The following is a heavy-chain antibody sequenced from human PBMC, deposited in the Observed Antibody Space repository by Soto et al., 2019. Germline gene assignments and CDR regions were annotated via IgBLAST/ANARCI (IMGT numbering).Heavy chain of an antibody. J-gene: IGHJ6*02. CDR1: GYSFTSYW. Sequence: GESLKISCKGSGYSFTSYWIGWVRQMPGKGLEWMGIIYPGDSDTRYSPSFQGQVTISADKSISTAYLQWSSLKASDTAMYYCARQGPLLYYYYYGMDVWGQGTTVTVSS. V-gene: IGHV5-51*01. CDR2: IYPGDSDT. CDR3: ARQGPLLYYYYYGMDV.